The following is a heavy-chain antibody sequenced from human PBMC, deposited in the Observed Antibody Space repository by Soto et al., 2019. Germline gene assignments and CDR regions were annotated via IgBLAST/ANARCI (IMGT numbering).Heavy chain of an antibody. J-gene: IGHJ6*02. CDR2: INPGYPAGRST. Sequence: ASVKGSRKASGYTPTTFFMHWVRQAPRQGLEWMGVINPGYPAGRSTTYAQKFQGRVTMTTDTSTSTVYMELSRLRSDDTAAYYCAREAIVAGATTGMDVWGQGTTVTVSS. CDR1: GYTPTTFF. D-gene: IGHD1-26*01. CDR3: AREAIVAGATTGMDV. V-gene: IGHV1-46*01.